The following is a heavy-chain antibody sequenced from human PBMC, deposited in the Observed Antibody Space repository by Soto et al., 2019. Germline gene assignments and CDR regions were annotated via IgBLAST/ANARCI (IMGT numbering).Heavy chain of an antibody. Sequence: PSETLSLTCTVSGGSISSYYWIWIRQPPGKGLEWIGYIYYSGSTNYNPSLKSRVTISVDTSKNQFSLKLSSVTAADTAVYYCARNMVRGVIRTIYGMDVWGQGTTVTVSS. CDR3: ARNMVRGVIRTIYGMDV. CDR1: GGSISSYY. V-gene: IGHV4-59*01. J-gene: IGHJ6*02. CDR2: IYYSGST. D-gene: IGHD3-10*01.